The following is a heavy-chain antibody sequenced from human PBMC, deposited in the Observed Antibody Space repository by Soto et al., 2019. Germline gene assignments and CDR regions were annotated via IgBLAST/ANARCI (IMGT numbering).Heavy chain of an antibody. V-gene: IGHV3-43D*04. CDR2: VTWDGGST. J-gene: IGHJ5*02. D-gene: IGHD6-6*01. CDR1: GFTFDDYA. Sequence: VGSLRLSCADSGFTFDDYAMHWFRQAPVKSLEWVSRVTWDGGSTYYADSVKGRFSISRDNNKNSLYLQMHSLRAEDTAFYYCARASIAAFGWFDPWGRGTLVTVSS. CDR3: ARASIAAFGWFDP.